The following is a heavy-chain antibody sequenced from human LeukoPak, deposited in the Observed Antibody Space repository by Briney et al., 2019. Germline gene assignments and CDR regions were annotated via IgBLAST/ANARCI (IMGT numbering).Heavy chain of an antibody. J-gene: IGHJ6*03. Sequence: PSETLSLTCTVSGGSISSYYWSWIRQPAGKGLEWIGRIYPSGSTNYNPSLKSRVTMSVDTSKNQFSLKLSSVTAADTAVYYCARDRGYCSGGSCSRDYYYYYYMDVWGKGTTVTISS. CDR1: GGSISSYY. CDR3: ARDRGYCSGGSCSRDYYYYYYMDV. CDR2: IYPSGST. V-gene: IGHV4-4*07. D-gene: IGHD2-15*01.